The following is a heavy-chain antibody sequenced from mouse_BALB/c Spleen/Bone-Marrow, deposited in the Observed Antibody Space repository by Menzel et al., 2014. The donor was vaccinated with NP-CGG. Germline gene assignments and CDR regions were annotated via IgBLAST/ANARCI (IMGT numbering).Heavy chain of an antibody. CDR3: ARTYYYGSNLFAY. CDR1: GYTFTSYV. D-gene: IGHD1-1*01. J-gene: IGHJ3*01. CDR2: INPYNDGT. V-gene: IGHV1-14*01. Sequence: VQLKESGPEPVKPGASVKMSCKASGYTFTSYVMHWVKQKPGQGLEWIGYINPYNDGTKYNEKFKGKALLTSDKSSSTAYMELSSLTSEDSAVYYCARTYYYGSNLFAYWGQGTLVTVSA.